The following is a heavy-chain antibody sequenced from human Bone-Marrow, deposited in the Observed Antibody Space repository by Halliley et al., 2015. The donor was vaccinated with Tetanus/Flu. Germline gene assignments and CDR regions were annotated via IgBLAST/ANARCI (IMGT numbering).Heavy chain of an antibody. D-gene: IGHD5-12*01. J-gene: IGHJ4*02. V-gene: IGHV1-69*04. CDR2: NIPALGMT. CDR3: AGDVGGYEPAFDS. Sequence: GRNIPALGMTNYAQRFQGRVTIPTDSSTSTAYMELNNLTSEDTALYHCAGDVGGYEPAFDSWGQGTLVTVSS.